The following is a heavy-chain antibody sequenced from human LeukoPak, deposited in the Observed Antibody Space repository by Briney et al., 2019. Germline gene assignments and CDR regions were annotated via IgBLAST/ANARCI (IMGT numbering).Heavy chain of an antibody. Sequence: PSETQSLTCTVSGGSISSYYWSWIRQPPGKGLEWIGYIYYSGSTNYNPSLKSRVTISVDTSKNQFSLKLSSVTAADTAVYYCARAKTTVTTTPSFDYWGQGTLVTVSS. V-gene: IGHV4-59*01. CDR2: IYYSGST. J-gene: IGHJ4*02. CDR1: GGSISSYY. CDR3: ARAKTTVTTTPSFDY. D-gene: IGHD4-17*01.